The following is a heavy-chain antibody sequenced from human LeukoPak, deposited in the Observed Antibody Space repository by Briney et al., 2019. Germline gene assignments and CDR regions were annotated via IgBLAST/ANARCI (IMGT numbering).Heavy chain of an antibody. CDR1: GGSISSSIYY. D-gene: IGHD6-13*01. CDR3: ARVVIAAAGIDY. CDR2: IYYSGST. Sequence: SETLSLTCTVSGGSISSSIYYWGWIRQPPGKGLEWIGSIYYSGSTYYNPSLKSRVTISVDTSKNQFSLKLSSVTAADTAVYYCARVVIAAAGIDYWGQGTLVTVSS. J-gene: IGHJ4*02. V-gene: IGHV4-39*07.